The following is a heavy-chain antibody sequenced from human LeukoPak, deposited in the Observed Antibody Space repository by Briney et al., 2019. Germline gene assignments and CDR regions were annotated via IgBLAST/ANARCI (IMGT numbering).Heavy chain of an antibody. J-gene: IGHJ4*02. CDR2: IYYSGST. D-gene: IGHD3-22*01. Sequence: SETLSLTCAVYGGSFSGYYWGWIRQPPGKGLEWIGSIYYSGSTYYNPSLKSRVTISVDTSKNQFSLKLSSVTAADTAVYYCARDSPTYYDSSGYYRPFWYWGQGTLVTVSS. V-gene: IGHV4-34*01. CDR3: ARDSPTYYDSSGYYRPFWY. CDR1: GGSFSGYY.